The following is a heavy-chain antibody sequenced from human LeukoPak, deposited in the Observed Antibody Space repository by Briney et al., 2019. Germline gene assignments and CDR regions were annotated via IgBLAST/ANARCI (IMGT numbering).Heavy chain of an antibody. J-gene: IGHJ6*02. CDR3: AINYGDSYYYYGMDV. Sequence: ASVKVSCKASGYTFTSYGISWVRQAPGQGLEWMGWISAYNGNTNYAQKLRGRVTMTTDTSTSTAYMELRSLRSDDTAVYYCAINYGDSYYYYGMDVWGQGTTVTVSS. CDR1: GYTFTSYG. CDR2: ISAYNGNT. V-gene: IGHV1-18*01. D-gene: IGHD4-17*01.